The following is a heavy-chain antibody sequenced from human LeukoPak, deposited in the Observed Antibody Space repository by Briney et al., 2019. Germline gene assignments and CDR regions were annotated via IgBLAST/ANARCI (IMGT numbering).Heavy chain of an antibody. CDR1: GFTLSTYG. CDR3: AKDSAGRYCSITTCNFFDY. V-gene: IGHV3-30*18. CDR2: ISYDGSNK. J-gene: IGHJ4*02. Sequence: PGRSLRLSCAGSGFTLSTYGMHWVRQAPGKGLEWVALISYDGSNKYYADSVKGRFTISRDTSKNTLYLQMNSLRAEDTVVYYCAKDSAGRYCSITTCNFFDYWGQGTLVTVS. D-gene: IGHD2-2*01.